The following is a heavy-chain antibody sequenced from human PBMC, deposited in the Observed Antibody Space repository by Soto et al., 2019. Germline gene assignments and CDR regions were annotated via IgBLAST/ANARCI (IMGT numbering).Heavy chain of an antibody. J-gene: IGHJ5*02. CDR3: AREGYYYGSGSYGNWFDP. V-gene: IGHV4-4*02. CDR2: IYHTGGT. CDR1: GGSISSSNW. D-gene: IGHD3-10*01. Sequence: SETLSLTCAVSGGSISSSNWWSWVRQPPGKGLEWIGEIYHTGGTNYNPSLESRVTMSVDKSKNQFSLKLSSVTAADTAVYYCAREGYYYGSGSYGNWFDPWGQGTLVT.